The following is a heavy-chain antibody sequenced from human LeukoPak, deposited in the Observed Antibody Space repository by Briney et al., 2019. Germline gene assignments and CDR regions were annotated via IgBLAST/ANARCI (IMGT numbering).Heavy chain of an antibody. CDR3: ARVFGSGSYFGAFDI. D-gene: IGHD3-10*01. Sequence: GGSLRLSCAASGFTFSTYSMIWVRQAPGKGLEWVSSISSSSSYIYYADSVKGRFTISRVNAKNSLYLQMNSLRAEDTAVYYCARVFGSGSYFGAFDIWGQGTMVTVSS. V-gene: IGHV3-21*01. CDR1: GFTFSTYS. J-gene: IGHJ3*02. CDR2: ISSSSSYI.